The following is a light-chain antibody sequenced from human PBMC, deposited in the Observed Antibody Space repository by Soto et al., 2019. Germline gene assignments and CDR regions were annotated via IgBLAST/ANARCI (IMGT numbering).Light chain of an antibody. Sequence: ASRMTQSPSSCSASTGDRVTITCRASQGISSYLAWYQQKPGKAPKLLIYAASTLQSGVPSRFSGSGSGTDFTLTISCLQSEDFATYYCQQYYSYPSFGQGTKVDIK. CDR2: AAS. J-gene: IGKJ2*01. CDR1: QGISSY. V-gene: IGKV1-8*01. CDR3: QQYYSYPS.